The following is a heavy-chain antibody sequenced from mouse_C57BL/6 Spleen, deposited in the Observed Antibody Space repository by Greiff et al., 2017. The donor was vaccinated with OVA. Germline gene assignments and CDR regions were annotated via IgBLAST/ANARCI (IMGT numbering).Heavy chain of an antibody. J-gene: IGHJ1*03. D-gene: IGHD1-1*01. Sequence: VQLQQSGPELVKPGASVKISCKASGYAFSSSWMNWVKQRPGKGLEWIGRIYPGDGDTNYNGKFKGKATLTADKSSSTAYMELRSLTSEDSAVYYCTREDYYGSRDFDVWGTGTTVTVSS. CDR1: GYAFSSSW. CDR3: TREDYYGSRDFDV. V-gene: IGHV1-82*01. CDR2: IYPGDGDT.